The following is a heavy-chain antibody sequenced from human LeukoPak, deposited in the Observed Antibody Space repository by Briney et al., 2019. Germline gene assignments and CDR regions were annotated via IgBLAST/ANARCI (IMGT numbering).Heavy chain of an antibody. CDR2: ISWNSGSI. V-gene: IGHV3-9*01. Sequence: GRSLRLSCAASGFTFDDYAMHWVRQAPGKGLEWVSGISWNSGSIGYADSVKGRFTISRDNAKNSLYLQMNSLRAEDTALYYCAKDIGFGRYYYYGMDVWGQGTTVTVSS. J-gene: IGHJ6*02. D-gene: IGHD3-10*01. CDR1: GFTFDDYA. CDR3: AKDIGFGRYYYYGMDV.